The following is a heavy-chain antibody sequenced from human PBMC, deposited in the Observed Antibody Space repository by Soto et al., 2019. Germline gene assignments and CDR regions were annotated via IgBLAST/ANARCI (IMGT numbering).Heavy chain of an antibody. J-gene: IGHJ6*02. CDR3: AADPRYRGVIGCLDV. Sequence: ASVKVSCQASGFTFTSSAVQWVRQARGQRLEWIGWIVVGGGNTNYAQKSQERVTITRXXXXSXXXMXLXXLRSEDTAAYYCAADPRYRGVIGCLDVWG. CDR1: GFTFTSSA. D-gene: IGHD3-10*01. V-gene: IGHV1-58*01. CDR2: IVVGGGNT.